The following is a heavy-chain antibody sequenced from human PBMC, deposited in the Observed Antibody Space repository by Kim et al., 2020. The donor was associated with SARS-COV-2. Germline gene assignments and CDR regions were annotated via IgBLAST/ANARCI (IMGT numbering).Heavy chain of an antibody. CDR2: IYYSGST. D-gene: IGHD3-22*01. Sequence: SETLSLTCTVSGGSISSGGYYWSWIRQHPGKGLEWIGYIYYSGSTYYNPSLKSRVTISVDTSKNQFSLKLSSVTAADTAVYYCARESRLFGSDAFDIWGQGTMVTVSS. CDR1: GGSISSGGYY. J-gene: IGHJ3*02. CDR3: ARESRLFGSDAFDI. V-gene: IGHV4-31*03.